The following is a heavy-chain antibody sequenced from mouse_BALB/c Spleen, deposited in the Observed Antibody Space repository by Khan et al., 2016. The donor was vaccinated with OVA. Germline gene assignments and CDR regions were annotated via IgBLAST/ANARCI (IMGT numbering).Heavy chain of an antibody. J-gene: IGHJ1*01. D-gene: IGHD2-12*01. Sequence: QVRLQQSGAELMKPGASVKISCKATGYTFSSYWIEWVRQRPGHGLEWIGEILPGSGSTRYNEKLRAKATFTADTSSNTAYMQLSSLTSEGSAVYFCARGIRPDWYFEVWGAGTPVTVSS. CDR2: ILPGSGST. CDR1: GYTFSSYW. CDR3: ARGIRPDWYFEV. V-gene: IGHV1-9*01.